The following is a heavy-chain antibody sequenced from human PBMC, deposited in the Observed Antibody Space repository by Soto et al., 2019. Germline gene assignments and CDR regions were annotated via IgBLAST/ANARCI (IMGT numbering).Heavy chain of an antibody. CDR3: AILHFPGVILDAFDI. V-gene: IGHV1-24*01. CDR2: FDPEDGET. J-gene: IGHJ3*02. Sequence: ASVKVSCKVSGYTLTELSMHWVRQAPGKGLEWMGGFDPEDGETIYAQKFQGRVTMTEDTSTDTAYMELSSLRSEDTAVYYCAILHFPGVILDAFDIWGQGTMVTVSS. CDR1: GYTLTELS.